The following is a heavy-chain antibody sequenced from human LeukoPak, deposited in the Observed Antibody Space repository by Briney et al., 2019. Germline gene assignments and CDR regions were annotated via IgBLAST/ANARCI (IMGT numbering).Heavy chain of an antibody. V-gene: IGHV4-39*01. J-gene: IGHJ4*02. CDR3: ARQGNIVLWFGELGNYFDY. D-gene: IGHD3-10*01. Sequence: SETLSLTCTVSGGSISSSSYYWGWIRQPPGKGLEWIGSIYYSGSTYYNSSLKSRVTISVDTSKNQFSLKLSSVTAADTAVYYCARQGNIVLWFGELGNYFDYWGQGTLVTVSS. CDR1: GGSISSSSYY. CDR2: IYYSGST.